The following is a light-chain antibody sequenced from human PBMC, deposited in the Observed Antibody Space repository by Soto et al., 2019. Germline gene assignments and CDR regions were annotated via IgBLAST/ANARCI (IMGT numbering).Light chain of an antibody. CDR1: QGIRND. Sequence: AIQMTQSPSSLSASVGDRVTITCRASQGIRNDLGWYQQKPGKAPKLLIYAASRLQIGVPSRFSGSGSGADFTLTISSLQPEDFAVYYCHQRQYWPPITFGQGTRLE. J-gene: IGKJ5*01. CDR2: AAS. V-gene: IGKV1-6*01. CDR3: HQRQYWPPIT.